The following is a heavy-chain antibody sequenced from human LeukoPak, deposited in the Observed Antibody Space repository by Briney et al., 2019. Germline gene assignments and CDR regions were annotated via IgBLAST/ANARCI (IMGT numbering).Heavy chain of an antibody. V-gene: IGHV3-48*01. D-gene: IGHD5-12*01. CDR2: ISSSSSTI. J-gene: IGHJ4*02. Sequence: GGSLRLSCAASGFTFSSYSMNWVRQAPGKGLEWVSYISSSSSTIYYADSVKGRFTISRDNAKNSLYLQMNSQRAEDTAVYYCARDGGAPWLRSGYYSDYWGQGTLVTVSS. CDR1: GFTFSSYS. CDR3: ARDGGAPWLRSGYYSDY.